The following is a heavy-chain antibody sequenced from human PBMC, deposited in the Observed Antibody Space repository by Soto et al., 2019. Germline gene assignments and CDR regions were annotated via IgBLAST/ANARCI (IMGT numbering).Heavy chain of an antibody. D-gene: IGHD2-15*01. CDR2: IKSDGSST. V-gene: IGHV3-74*01. Sequence: EVQLVESGGGLVQPGGSLRLSCAASGFTFSSYWMHWVRQAPGKGLVWVSRIKSDGSSTSYADSVKGRFTISRDNAKNTLYLQMNSLGAEDTAVYYCARDDCSGGTCYYYYGMDVWGKGTTVTVSS. CDR3: ARDDCSGGTCYYYYGMDV. J-gene: IGHJ6*04. CDR1: GFTFSSYW.